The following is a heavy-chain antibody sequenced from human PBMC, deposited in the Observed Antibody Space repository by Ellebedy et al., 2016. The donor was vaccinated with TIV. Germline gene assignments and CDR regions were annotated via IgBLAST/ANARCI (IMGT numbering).Heavy chain of an antibody. D-gene: IGHD6-6*01. CDR1: GFTFSQAW. J-gene: IGHJ6*02. CDR2: ISSSSSYI. CDR3: ARELDESRGMDV. Sequence: GESLKISCAASGFTFSQAWMSWVRQAPGKGLEWVSSISSSSSYIYYADSVKGRFIISRDDAKNSLYLEMNNLRGEDTAVYYCARELDESRGMDVWGQGTTVTVSS. V-gene: IGHV3-21*01.